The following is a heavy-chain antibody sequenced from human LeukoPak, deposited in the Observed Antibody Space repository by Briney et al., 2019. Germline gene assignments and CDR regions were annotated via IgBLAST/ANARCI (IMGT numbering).Heavy chain of an antibody. CDR2: ISSSSSYI. V-gene: IGHV3-21*01. J-gene: IGHJ4*02. Sequence: GGSLRLSCAASGFTFSSYSMNWVRQAPGKGLEWVSSISSSSSYIYYADSVKGRFTISRDNAKNSLYLQMNSLRAEDTAVYYCARDLDSGSYVYYFDCWGQGTLVTVSS. CDR3: ARDLDSGSYVYYFDC. CDR1: GFTFSSYS. D-gene: IGHD1-26*01.